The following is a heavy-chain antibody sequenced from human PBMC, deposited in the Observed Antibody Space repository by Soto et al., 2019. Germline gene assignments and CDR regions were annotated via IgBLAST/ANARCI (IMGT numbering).Heavy chain of an antibody. Sequence: SETLSLTCTVSGGSISSSSYYWGWIRQPPGKGLEWIGSIYYSGSTYYNPSLKSRVTISVDTSKNQFSLKLSSVTAADTAVYYCARHLTDCSGGSCYHYYYYYMDVWGKGTTVTVSS. CDR1: GGSISSSSYY. CDR3: ARHLTDCSGGSCYHYYYYYMDV. J-gene: IGHJ6*03. D-gene: IGHD2-15*01. CDR2: IYYSGST. V-gene: IGHV4-39*01.